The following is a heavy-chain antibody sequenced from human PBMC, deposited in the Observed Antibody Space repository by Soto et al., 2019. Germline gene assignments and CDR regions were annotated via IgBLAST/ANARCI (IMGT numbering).Heavy chain of an antibody. CDR2: IIPIFGTA. CDR3: AREWGYYYDSSGYYLLGAFDI. V-gene: IGHV1-69*01. CDR1: GGTFSSYA. Sequence: SVKVSCEASGGTFSSYAISWVRQAPVQGLEWMGGIIPIFGTANYAQKFQGRVTITADESTSTAYMELSSLRSEDTAVYYCAREWGYYYDSSGYYLLGAFDIWGQGTMVTVSS. J-gene: IGHJ3*02. D-gene: IGHD3-22*01.